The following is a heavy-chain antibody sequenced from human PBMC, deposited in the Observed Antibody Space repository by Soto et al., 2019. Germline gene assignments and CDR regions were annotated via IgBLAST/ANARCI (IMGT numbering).Heavy chain of an antibody. Sequence: PGQRLEWMGWINAGNGNTKYSQKFQGRVTITRDTSASTAYMELSSLRSEDTSVYYCARFSPYSDLDVSGKGNTVSVPS. CDR2: INAGNGNT. V-gene: IGHV1-3*01. CDR3: ARFSPYSDLDV. J-gene: IGHJ6*03.